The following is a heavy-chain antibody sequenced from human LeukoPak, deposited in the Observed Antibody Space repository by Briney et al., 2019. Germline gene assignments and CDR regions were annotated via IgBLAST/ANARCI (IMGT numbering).Heavy chain of an antibody. CDR2: IIPIFGTA. CDR1: GGTFSSYA. Sequence: SVKVSCKASGGTFSSYAISWVRQAPGQGLEWMGRIIPIFGTANYAQKFQGRVTITTDESTSTAYMELSSLRSEDTAVYYSARVSNEYYYDSSGYYTDYWGQGTLVTVSS. J-gene: IGHJ4*02. D-gene: IGHD3-22*01. V-gene: IGHV1-69*05. CDR3: ARVSNEYYYDSSGYYTDY.